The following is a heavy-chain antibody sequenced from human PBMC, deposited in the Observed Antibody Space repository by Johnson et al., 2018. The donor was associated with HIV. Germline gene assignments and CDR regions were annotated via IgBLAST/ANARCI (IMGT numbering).Heavy chain of an antibody. CDR1: GFPFSSYG. J-gene: IGHJ3*02. Sequence: VQLVESGGGVVQPGGSLRPPRAAPGFPFSSYGMHWVPQAPGKGLEWVPFLRYDGSNKKYADSVKGRFTISRDNSKNKLYLQMNSLRAEDTAVYYCAKDPPGVDDIHAFDIWGQGTMVTVSS. V-gene: IGHV3-30*02. CDR2: LRYDGSNK. D-gene: IGHD3-9*01. CDR3: AKDPPGVDDIHAFDI.